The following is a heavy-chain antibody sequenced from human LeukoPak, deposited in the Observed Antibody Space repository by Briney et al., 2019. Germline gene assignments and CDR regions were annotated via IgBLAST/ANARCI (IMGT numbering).Heavy chain of an antibody. V-gene: IGHV3-66*01. CDR1: GFTVSSNY. J-gene: IGHJ6*03. Sequence: GGSLRLSCAASGFTVSSNYMSWVRQAPGKGLEWVSVIYSGGSTYYADSVKGRFTISRDKSKNTLYLQMNSLRAEDTAVYYCARDVIGQQLDVLNSAYYYYYMDVWGKGTTVTVSS. D-gene: IGHD6-13*01. CDR3: ARDVIGQQLDVLNSAYYYYYMDV. CDR2: IYSGGST.